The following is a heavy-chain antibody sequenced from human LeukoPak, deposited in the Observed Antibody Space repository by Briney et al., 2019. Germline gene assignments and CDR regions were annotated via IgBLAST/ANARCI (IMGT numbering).Heavy chain of an antibody. J-gene: IGHJ4*02. V-gene: IGHV3-23*01. CDR3: AKRKAIAAAGTYYFDY. CDR2: ISGSGGST. D-gene: IGHD6-13*01. CDR1: GFTFSSYA. Sequence: GGSLRLSCAASGFTFSSYAMSWVRQAPGKGLEWVSAISGSGGSTYYADSVKGRFTISRDNSKNTLNLQMNSLRAEDTAVYYCAKRKAIAAAGTYYFDYWGQGTLVTVSS.